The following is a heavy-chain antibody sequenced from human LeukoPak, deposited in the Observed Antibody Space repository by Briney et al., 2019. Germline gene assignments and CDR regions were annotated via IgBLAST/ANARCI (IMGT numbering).Heavy chain of an antibody. CDR3: ARRWNYGRNYYIDV. Sequence: PSETLSLTCAVYGGSFSNYYWSWIRQPPGKGLGWIGEINDSGRINYNPSLMSRVTVSVDTSKNQFSLRLTSVTATDTAVHYCARRWNYGRNYYIDVWGNGATVSVSS. CDR2: INDSGRI. J-gene: IGHJ6*03. CDR1: GGSFSNYY. D-gene: IGHD1-7*01. V-gene: IGHV4-34*01.